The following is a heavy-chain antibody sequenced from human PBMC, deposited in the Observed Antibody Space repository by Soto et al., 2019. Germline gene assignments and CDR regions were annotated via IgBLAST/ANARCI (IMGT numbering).Heavy chain of an antibody. CDR2: TNQDGRER. D-gene: IGHD5-18*01. V-gene: IGHV3-7*01. J-gene: IGHJ4*02. CDR1: GFTFRNYW. CDR3: ARDGSGYSTD. Sequence: EVQLVESGGGLVQPGGSLRLSCVASGFTFRNYWMSWLRQAPGKGLEWVANTNQDGRERYSVESVKGRFTISRDNAKNSMHLQMNSLRAEDTAVYYCARDGSGYSTDWGQGTLVTVSS.